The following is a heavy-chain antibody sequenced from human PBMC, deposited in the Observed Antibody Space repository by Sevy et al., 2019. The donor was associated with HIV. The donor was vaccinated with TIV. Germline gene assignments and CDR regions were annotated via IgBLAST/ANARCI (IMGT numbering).Heavy chain of an antibody. V-gene: IGHV4-34*01. CDR1: GGSFSGYY. Sequence: SETLSLTCAVYGGSFSGYYWSWIRQPPGKGLEWIGEINHSGSTNYNPSLKSRVTISVDTSKNQFSLKLSSVTAADTAVYYCARVSYGGYFDYWGQGTLVTVSS. J-gene: IGHJ4*02. CDR2: INHSGST. CDR3: ARVSYGGYFDY. D-gene: IGHD4-17*01.